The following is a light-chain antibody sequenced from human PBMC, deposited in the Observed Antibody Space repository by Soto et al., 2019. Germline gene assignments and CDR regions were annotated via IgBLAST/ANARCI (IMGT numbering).Light chain of an antibody. CDR3: QQYGSSPQT. J-gene: IGKJ1*01. CDR1: QSVRSSY. V-gene: IGKV3-20*01. CDR2: GAS. Sequence: EIVLTQSPGTLSLSPGERATLSCRASQSVRSSYLAWYQQKPGQAPRLLIYGASSRATGIPDRFSGSGSGTDFTLTISRLEPEDFAVYYCQQYGSSPQTCGQGTKVEIK.